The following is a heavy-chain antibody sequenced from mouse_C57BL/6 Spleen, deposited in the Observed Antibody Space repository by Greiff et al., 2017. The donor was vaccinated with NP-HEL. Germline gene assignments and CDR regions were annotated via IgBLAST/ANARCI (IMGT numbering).Heavy chain of an antibody. CDR3: ARGVYDYDGGHFDY. D-gene: IGHD2-4*01. V-gene: IGHV1-85*01. J-gene: IGHJ2*01. Sequence: QVQLQQSGPELVKPGASVKLSCKASGYTFTSYDINWVKQRPGQGLEWIGWIYPRDGSTKYNEKFKGKATLTVDTSSSTAYMELHSLTSEDSAVYFCARGVYDYDGGHFDYWGQGTTLTVSS. CDR1: GYTFTSYD. CDR2: IYPRDGST.